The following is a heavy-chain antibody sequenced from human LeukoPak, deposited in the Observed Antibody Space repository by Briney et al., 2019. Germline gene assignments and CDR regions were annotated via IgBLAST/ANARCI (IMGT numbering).Heavy chain of an antibody. V-gene: IGHV3-33*06. Sequence: GGSLRLSCAASGFTFSSYGMHWVRQAPAKGLEWVAVIWYDGSNKYYADSVKGRFTISRDNSKNTLYLQMNSLRAEDTAVYYCAKERYNWNYAFDYWGQGTLVTVSS. CDR2: IWYDGSNK. CDR1: GFTFSSYG. D-gene: IGHD1-7*01. J-gene: IGHJ4*02. CDR3: AKERYNWNYAFDY.